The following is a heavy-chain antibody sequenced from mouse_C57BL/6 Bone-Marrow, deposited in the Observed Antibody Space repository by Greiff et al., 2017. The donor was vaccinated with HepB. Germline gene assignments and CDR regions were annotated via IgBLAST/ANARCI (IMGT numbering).Heavy chain of an antibody. D-gene: IGHD4-1*01. CDR3: AREDWDWFAY. CDR1: GYSTTSGYY. CDR2: ISYDGSN. V-gene: IGHV3-6*01. J-gene: IGHJ3*01. Sequence: ESGPGLVKPSQSPSPTCSVTGYSTTSGYYWHWFRQFPGNKLEWIGYISYDGSNNYNPSLKNRISTTRDTAKNQFFLKLNSVATEDTATYSCAREDWDWFAYWGQGTLVTVSA.